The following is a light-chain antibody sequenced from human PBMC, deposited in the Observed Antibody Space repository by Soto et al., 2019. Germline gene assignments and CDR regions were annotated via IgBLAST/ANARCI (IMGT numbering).Light chain of an antibody. CDR1: SSDVGGYNY. Sequence: QSVLTQPASVSGSPGQSITISCTGTSSDVGGYNYVSWYRQHPGKAPKLMIYDVSNRPSGVSNRFSGSKSGNTASLTISGLQAEDEADYYCSSYTGSSTLYVFGTGTKSPS. CDR2: DVS. CDR3: SSYTGSSTLYV. V-gene: IGLV2-14*01. J-gene: IGLJ1*01.